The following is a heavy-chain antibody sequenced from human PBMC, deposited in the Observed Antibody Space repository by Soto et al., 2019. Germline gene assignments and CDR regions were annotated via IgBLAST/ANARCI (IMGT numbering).Heavy chain of an antibody. D-gene: IGHD4-4*01. CDR3: ARSLWKTYSNDVGYSDF. J-gene: IGHJ1*01. V-gene: IGHV1-2*02. CDR1: GYIFTDYY. CDR2: IKPGSGDT. Sequence: ASVKVSFQASGYIFTDYYLHCVRQAPGQGLEWMGWIKPGSGDTHYAPKFQARVTVTRATAVDTAYTDLDRLRADDTAVYYCARSLWKTYSNDVGYSDFWGQGSLVTVSS.